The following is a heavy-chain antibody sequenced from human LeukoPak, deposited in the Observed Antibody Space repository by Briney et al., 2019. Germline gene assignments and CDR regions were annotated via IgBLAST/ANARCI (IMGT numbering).Heavy chain of an antibody. CDR1: GYTFTSYG. Sequence: ASVKVSCKASGYTFTSYGISWVRQAPGQGLEWMGWISAYNGNTNYAQKLQDRVTMTTDTSTSTAYMELRSLRSDDTAVYYCARDINFWSGYGSHAFDIWGQGTMVTASS. V-gene: IGHV1-18*01. CDR2: ISAYNGNT. D-gene: IGHD3-3*01. J-gene: IGHJ3*02. CDR3: ARDINFWSGYGSHAFDI.